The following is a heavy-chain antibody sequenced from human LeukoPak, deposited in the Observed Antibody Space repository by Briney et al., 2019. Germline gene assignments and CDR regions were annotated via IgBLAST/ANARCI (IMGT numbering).Heavy chain of an antibody. Sequence: GGSLRLSCAASGFTFGSYEMNWVRQAPGKGLEWVSYISSSGSTIYYADSVKGRFTISRDNAKNSLYLQMNSLRAEDTAVYYCARVAGTSGYSYGFPYFDYWGQGTLVTVSS. D-gene: IGHD5-18*01. J-gene: IGHJ4*02. CDR3: ARVAGTSGYSYGFPYFDY. CDR1: GFTFGSYE. V-gene: IGHV3-48*03. CDR2: ISSSGSTI.